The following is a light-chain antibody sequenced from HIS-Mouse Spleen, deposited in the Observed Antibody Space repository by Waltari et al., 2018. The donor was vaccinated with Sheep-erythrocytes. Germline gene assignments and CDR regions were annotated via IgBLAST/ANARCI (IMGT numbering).Light chain of an antibody. J-gene: IGKJ4*01. CDR1: QGISNY. CDR2: AAS. Sequence: DIQMTQSPSSLSASVGDRVTITCRASQGISNYFAWYQQKPGKVPKLLIYAASTLRSGVPSRFSGSGSGTDFTLTISSLQPEDVATYYCQKYNSAPLTFGGGTKVEIK. CDR3: QKYNSAPLT. V-gene: IGKV1-27*01.